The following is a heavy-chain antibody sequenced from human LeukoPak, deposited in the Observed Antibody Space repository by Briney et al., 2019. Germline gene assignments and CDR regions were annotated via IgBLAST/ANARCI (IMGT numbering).Heavy chain of an antibody. V-gene: IGHV4-61*02. Sequence: SQTLSLTCTVSGGSISSGSYYWSWIRQPAGKGLEWIGRIYTSGSTNYNPSLKSRVTISEDTSKNQFSLKLSSVTAADTAVYYCARSYDFWSGYYSFDYWGQGTLVTVSS. CDR3: ARSYDFWSGYYSFDY. CDR2: IYTSGST. D-gene: IGHD3-3*01. J-gene: IGHJ4*02. CDR1: GGSISSGSYY.